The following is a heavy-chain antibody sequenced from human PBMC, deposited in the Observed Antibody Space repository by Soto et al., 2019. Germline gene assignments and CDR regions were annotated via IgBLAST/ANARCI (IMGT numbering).Heavy chain of an antibody. Sequence: PSETLSLTCAVYGGSFSGYYWSWIRQPPGKGLEWIGEINHSGSTNYNPSLKSRVTISVDTSKNQFSLKLSSVTAADTAVYYCARGGRLWFGRQNGNWFDPWGQGTLVTVSS. CDR1: GGSFSGYY. D-gene: IGHD3-10*01. J-gene: IGHJ5*02. CDR2: INHSGST. CDR3: ARGGRLWFGRQNGNWFDP. V-gene: IGHV4-34*01.